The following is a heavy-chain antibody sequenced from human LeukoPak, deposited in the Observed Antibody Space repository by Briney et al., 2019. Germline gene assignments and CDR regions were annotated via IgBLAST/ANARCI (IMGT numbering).Heavy chain of an antibody. CDR2: ISAYNGHT. CDR3: ARDWESGYDTWFDP. V-gene: IGHV1-18*01. CDR1: GYTFTSYG. Sequence: ASVKVSCKASGYTFTSYGISWVRQAPGQGPEWMGWISAYNGHTNYAQKLQGRVTITTDTSTSTAYMELRSLISDDTAVYYCARDWESGYDTWFDPWGQGTPVTVSS. J-gene: IGHJ5*02. D-gene: IGHD5-12*01.